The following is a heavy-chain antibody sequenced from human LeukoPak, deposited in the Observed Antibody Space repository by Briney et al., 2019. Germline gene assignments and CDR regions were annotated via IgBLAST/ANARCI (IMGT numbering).Heavy chain of an antibody. CDR3: AREDYYDNWFDP. J-gene: IGHJ5*02. V-gene: IGHV4-59*01. CDR2: IYYSGST. Sequence: SETLSLTCTVSGGSISSYYWRWIRQPPGKGLEWIGYIYYSGSTNYNPSLKSRVTISVDTSKNQFSLKLSSVTAADTAVYYCAREDYYDNWFDPWGQGTLVTVSS. D-gene: IGHD3-22*01. CDR1: GGSISSYY.